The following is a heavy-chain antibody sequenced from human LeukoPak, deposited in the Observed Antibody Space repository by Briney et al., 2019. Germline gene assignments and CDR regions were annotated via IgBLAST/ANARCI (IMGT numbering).Heavy chain of an antibody. CDR1: GGSISSYY. Sequence: SETLSLTCTVSGGSISSYYWSWIRQPAGKGLEWIGRIYTSGSTNYNPSLKSRVTMSVDTSKNQFSLKVTSVTAADTAVYYCARMTYDPHGVDVWGKGTTVIVSS. V-gene: IGHV4-4*07. CDR3: ARMTYDPHGVDV. D-gene: IGHD5-12*01. CDR2: IYTSGST. J-gene: IGHJ6*04.